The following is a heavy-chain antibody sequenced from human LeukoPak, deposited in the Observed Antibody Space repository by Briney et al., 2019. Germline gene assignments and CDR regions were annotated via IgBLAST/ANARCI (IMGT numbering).Heavy chain of an antibody. CDR2: INHSGST. CDR1: GGSFSGYY. V-gene: IGHV4-34*01. D-gene: IGHD6-13*01. CDR3: ASLTEQQLSGFDP. Sequence: TSETLSLTCAVYGGSFSGYYWSWIRQPRGKGLEWIGEINHSGSTNYNPSLKSRVTISVDTSKNQFSLKLSSVTAADTAVYYCASLTEQQLSGFDPWGQGTLVTVSS. J-gene: IGHJ5*02.